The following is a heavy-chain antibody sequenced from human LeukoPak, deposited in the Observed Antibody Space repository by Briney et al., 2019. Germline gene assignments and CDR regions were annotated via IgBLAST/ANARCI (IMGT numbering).Heavy chain of an antibody. Sequence: ASVKVSCKVSGYTLTELSMHWVRQAPGKGLEWMGGFDPEDGETIYAQKFQGGVTMTEDTSTDTAYMELSSLRSEDTAVYYCATERYSSGWYDYWGQGTLVTVSS. J-gene: IGHJ4*02. V-gene: IGHV1-24*01. CDR3: ATERYSSGWYDY. CDR2: FDPEDGET. CDR1: GYTLTELS. D-gene: IGHD6-19*01.